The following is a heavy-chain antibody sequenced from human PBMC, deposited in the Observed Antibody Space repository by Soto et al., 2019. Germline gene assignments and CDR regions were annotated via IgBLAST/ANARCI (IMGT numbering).Heavy chain of an antibody. CDR1: GGAFSNYY. J-gene: IGHJ5*02. Sequence: SETLSLTCAASGGAFSNYYLHWIRQPPGKGLEWIGEINHSGSTNSNPSLKSRVTISVDTSKNQFSLKLSSVTAADTAVYYCASSLRISPFDPWGQGTLVTVSS. D-gene: IGHD3-3*01. V-gene: IGHV4-34*01. CDR3: ASSLRISPFDP. CDR2: INHSGST.